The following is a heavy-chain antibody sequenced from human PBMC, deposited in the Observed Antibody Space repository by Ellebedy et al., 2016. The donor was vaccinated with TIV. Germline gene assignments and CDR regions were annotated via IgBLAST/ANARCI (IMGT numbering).Heavy chain of an antibody. CDR3: AKSVDTAMVYFDY. CDR2: ISGSGVST. Sequence: GGSLRLSCAASGFTLSNYAMSWVRQAPGKGLEWVSSISGSGVSTFYADSVKGRFTISRDNSKNTLYLRMNSLRAEDTAVYYCAKSVDTAMVYFDYWGQGTLVTVSS. V-gene: IGHV3-23*01. D-gene: IGHD5-18*01. J-gene: IGHJ4*02. CDR1: GFTLSNYA.